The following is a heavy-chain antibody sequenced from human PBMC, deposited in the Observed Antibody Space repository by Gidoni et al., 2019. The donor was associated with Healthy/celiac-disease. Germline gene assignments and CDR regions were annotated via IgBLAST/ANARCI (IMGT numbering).Heavy chain of an antibody. CDR2: IYYSGST. D-gene: IGHD3-22*01. Sequence: QVQLQESGPGLVKPSETLSLTCTVSGGSISSYYWSWIRQPPGKGLEWIGYIYYSGSTNYNPSLKSRVTISVDTSKNQFSLKLSSVTAADTAVYYCARGVGYYDSSGYYFHFDYWGQGTLVTVSS. CDR1: GGSISSYY. V-gene: IGHV4-59*01. J-gene: IGHJ4*02. CDR3: ARGVGYYDSSGYYFHFDY.